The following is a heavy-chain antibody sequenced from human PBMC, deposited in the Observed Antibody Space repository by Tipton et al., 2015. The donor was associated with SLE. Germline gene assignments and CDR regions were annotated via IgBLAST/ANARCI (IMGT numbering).Heavy chain of an antibody. CDR2: ISTSGST. Sequence: TLSLTCTVSGGSISSGSYYWSWIRQPAGKGLEWFGLISTSGSTNYNPSLTSRVTISVDTSKNQISLKLSSVTAADTAVYYCSVPYCSSTSCWGAFDIWGQVTMVTVSS. V-gene: IGHV4-61*02. CDR1: GGSISSGSYY. CDR3: SVPYCSSTSCWGAFDI. D-gene: IGHD2-2*01. J-gene: IGHJ3*02.